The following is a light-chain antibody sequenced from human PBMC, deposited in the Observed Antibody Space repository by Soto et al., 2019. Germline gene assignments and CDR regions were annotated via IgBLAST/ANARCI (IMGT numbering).Light chain of an antibody. CDR2: GAS. CDR1: QSVSSSY. CDR3: QHYRTS. J-gene: IGKJ4*01. Sequence: EIVLTQSPGTLSLSPGERATLSCRASQSVSSSYLAWYQQKPGQPPRLLIYGASSRATGIPDRFSGSGSGTDLHPHITQLEPEDFAVYYCQHYRTSFGGGTKVEIK. V-gene: IGKV3-20*01.